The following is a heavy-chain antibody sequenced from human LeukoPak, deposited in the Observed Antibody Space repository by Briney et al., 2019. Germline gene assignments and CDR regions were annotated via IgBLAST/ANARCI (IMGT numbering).Heavy chain of an antibody. D-gene: IGHD1-14*01. CDR2: INGNDGST. CDR3: ARDEGSTYNQLDF. CDR1: GYTFDNFY. J-gene: IGHJ4*02. V-gene: IGHV1-2*02. Sequence: ASVKVSCKASGYTFDNFYIHWVRQAPGQGPEWMGWINGNDGSTKYAQKFQGRVTMTRVTATSTVYMDLSGLRPDDTAIYYCARDEGSTYNQLDFWGQGTLVTVSS.